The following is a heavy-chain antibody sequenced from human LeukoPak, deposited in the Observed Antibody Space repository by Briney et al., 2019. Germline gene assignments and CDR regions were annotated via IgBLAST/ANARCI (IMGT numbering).Heavy chain of an antibody. CDR3: AKDSSSSWYGYYMDV. CDR1: GFTFSSYG. D-gene: IGHD6-13*01. V-gene: IGHV3-23*01. CDR2: ISGSGGST. J-gene: IGHJ6*03. Sequence: GGSLRLSCAASGFTFSSYGMSWVRQAPGKGLEWVSAISGSGGSTYYADSVKGRFTISRDNSKNTLYLQMNSLRAEDTAVYYCAKDSSSSWYGYYMDVWGKGTTVTISS.